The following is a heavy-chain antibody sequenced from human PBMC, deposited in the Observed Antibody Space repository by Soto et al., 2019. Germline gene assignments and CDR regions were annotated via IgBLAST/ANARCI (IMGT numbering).Heavy chain of an antibody. CDR3: AKDQGAPNYDFWSGYYYTSPNNWFDP. Sequence: GGSLRLSCAASGFTFSSYAMSWVRQAPGKGLEWVSAISGSGGSTYYADSVKGRFTISRDNSKNTLYLQMNSLRAEDTAVYYCAKDQGAPNYDFWSGYYYTSPNNWFDPWGQGTLVTVSS. CDR1: GFTFSSYA. D-gene: IGHD3-3*01. CDR2: ISGSGGST. V-gene: IGHV3-23*01. J-gene: IGHJ5*02.